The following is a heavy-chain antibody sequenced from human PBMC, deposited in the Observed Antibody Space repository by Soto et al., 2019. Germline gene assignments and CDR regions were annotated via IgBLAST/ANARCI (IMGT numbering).Heavy chain of an antibody. CDR2: ISGSGCST. D-gene: IGHD1-7*01. Sequence: EGSLRLSCAASGCTCSSYAMSWVRQAPGKGLEWVSAISGSGCSTYYADSVKGRFTISRDNSKNTLYLQMNSLRAEDTAVYYCATQTGTTPYNWFDPWGQGTLVTVSS. CDR1: GCTCSSYA. V-gene: IGHV3-23*01. J-gene: IGHJ5*02. CDR3: ATQTGTTPYNWFDP.